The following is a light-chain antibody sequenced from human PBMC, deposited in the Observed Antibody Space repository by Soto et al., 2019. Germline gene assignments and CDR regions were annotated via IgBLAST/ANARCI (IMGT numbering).Light chain of an antibody. CDR1: QSIISY. CDR3: HQSYSSPRT. V-gene: IGKV1-39*01. Sequence: DIQMTRSPSSLSASVGARVTITCQSSQSIISYLNWYQQKAGKAPQLLIYAASSLQSGLPARFSGSRSGTDFILNISSLQLEDSEIYYCHQSYSSPRTFGQGTKLEI. J-gene: IGKJ2*01. CDR2: AAS.